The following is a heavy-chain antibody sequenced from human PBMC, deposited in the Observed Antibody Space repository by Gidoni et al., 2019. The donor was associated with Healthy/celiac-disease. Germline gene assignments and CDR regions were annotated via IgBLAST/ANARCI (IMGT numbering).Heavy chain of an antibody. Sequence: QVQLVEPGGGVVQPGRSLRLSCAASGFTFSSYGMHWVRQAPGKGLEWVAVISYDGSNKYYADSVKGRFTISRDNSKNTLYLQMNSLRAEDTAVYYCAKAEWLDTYYFDYWGQGTLVTVSS. CDR3: AKAEWLDTYYFDY. J-gene: IGHJ4*02. V-gene: IGHV3-30*18. CDR1: GFTFSSYG. D-gene: IGHD6-19*01. CDR2: ISYDGSNK.